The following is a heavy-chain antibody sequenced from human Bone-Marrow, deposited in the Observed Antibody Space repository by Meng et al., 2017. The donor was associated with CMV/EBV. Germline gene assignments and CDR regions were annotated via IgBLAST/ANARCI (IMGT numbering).Heavy chain of an antibody. D-gene: IGHD2-21*01. CDR3: ARDFSFGRAGVWFRPPKSYCGGDCYYYYYGMDV. CDR2: IYYSGST. J-gene: IGHJ6*02. Sequence: SETLSLTCTVSGGSISSSNYFWGWIRQPPGKGLEWIGSIYYSGSTYYNPSLKSRVTISVDTSKNQFSLKLSSVTAADRAVYYCARDFSFGRAGVWFRPPKSYCGGDCYYYYYGMDVWGQGTTVTVSS. CDR1: GGSISSSNYF. V-gene: IGHV4-39*07.